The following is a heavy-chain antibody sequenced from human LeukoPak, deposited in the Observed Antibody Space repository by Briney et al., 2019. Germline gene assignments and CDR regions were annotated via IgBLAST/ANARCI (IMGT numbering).Heavy chain of an antibody. J-gene: IGHJ3*02. Sequence: PGGSLRLSCAASGFTFSLNEMNWVRQAPGKGLEWGSYINGPASNIFYADSVKGRFTISRDNAKNSLYLQMNSLRVEDTAVYYCARVIGWDEPFDIWGQGTMVTVSS. D-gene: IGHD1-26*01. CDR1: GFTFSLNE. CDR3: ARVIGWDEPFDI. CDR2: INGPASNI. V-gene: IGHV3-48*03.